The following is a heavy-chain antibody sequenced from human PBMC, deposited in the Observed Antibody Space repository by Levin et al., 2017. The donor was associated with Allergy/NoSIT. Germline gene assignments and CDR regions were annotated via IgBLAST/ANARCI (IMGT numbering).Heavy chain of an antibody. J-gene: IGHJ4*02. CDR1: GFIVSDSY. CDR2: ISRGNSYT. V-gene: IGHV3-11*05. CDR3: ARGRVPNHY. D-gene: IGHD3-10*01. Sequence: SCAASGFIVSDSYMSWIRQAPGKGLEWVSYISRGNSYTNYLDSVKGRFTITRDNAKNSLYLQMNSLRAEDTAIYYCARGRVPNHYWGQGTLVAFSS.